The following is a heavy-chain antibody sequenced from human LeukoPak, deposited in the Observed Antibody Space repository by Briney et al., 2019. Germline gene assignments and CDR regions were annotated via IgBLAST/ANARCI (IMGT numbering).Heavy chain of an antibody. V-gene: IGHV4-38-2*02. CDR1: GYSISSGYY. Sequence: SETLSLTCTVSGYSISSGYYWGWMRQPPGKGLEWIGSIYHSGSTYYNTSLKSRVTRSVDTSKNQFSLKLSSVTAADTAVYYCARDPVVGATNYYYYYMDVWGKGTTVTVSS. D-gene: IGHD1-26*01. CDR3: ARDPVVGATNYYYYYMDV. CDR2: IYHSGST. J-gene: IGHJ6*03.